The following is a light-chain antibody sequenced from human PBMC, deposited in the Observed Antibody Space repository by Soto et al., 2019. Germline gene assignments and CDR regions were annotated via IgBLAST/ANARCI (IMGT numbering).Light chain of an antibody. J-gene: IGKJ5*01. CDR3: QQYGTSEIT. Sequence: EFVLRQSPGTLSLSPGERATLSCRASQSVSNSYVAWYQQKSGQAPRLLIYDTSSRVTGIPDRFSGSGSGTDFTLTISRLEPEDFAVFYCQQYGTSEITFGQGTRLEIK. V-gene: IGKV3-20*01. CDR2: DTS. CDR1: QSVSNSY.